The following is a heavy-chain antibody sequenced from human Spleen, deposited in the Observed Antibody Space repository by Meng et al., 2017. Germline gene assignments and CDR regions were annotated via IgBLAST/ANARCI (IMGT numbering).Heavy chain of an antibody. CDR2: INHSGST. D-gene: IGHD6-13*01. Sequence: SETLSLTCAVYGGSFSGYYWSWIRQPPGKGLEWIGEINHSGSTNYNPSLKSRVTISVDTSKNQFSLKLSSVTAADTPVYYCATQRGIAAAGTGGRYYFDYWGQGTLVTVSS. V-gene: IGHV4-34*01. CDR3: ATQRGIAAAGTGGRYYFDY. J-gene: IGHJ4*02. CDR1: GGSFSGYY.